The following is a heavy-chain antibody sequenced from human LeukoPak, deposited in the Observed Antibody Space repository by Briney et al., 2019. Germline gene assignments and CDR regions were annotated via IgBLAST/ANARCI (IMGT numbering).Heavy chain of an antibody. Sequence: ASVKVSCKASGYTFTSYHIAWVRQAPGRGLEWMGWISAYNGIPKYAENLQSRITMTIDTSTSTAYMELRSLRSDDTAVYYCARDHSGSHFDYWGQGTLVTVSS. CDR1: GYTFTSYH. CDR3: ARDHSGSHFDY. D-gene: IGHD3-10*01. CDR2: ISAYNGIP. V-gene: IGHV1-18*01. J-gene: IGHJ4*02.